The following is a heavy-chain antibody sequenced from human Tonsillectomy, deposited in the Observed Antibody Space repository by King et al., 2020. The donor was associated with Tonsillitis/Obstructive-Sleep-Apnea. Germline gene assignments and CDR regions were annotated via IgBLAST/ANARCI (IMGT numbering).Heavy chain of an antibody. CDR3: ARGVLWESLYFDY. D-gene: IGHD1-26*01. Sequence: QLQESGPGLVKPSETLSLTCTVSGGSISSSSYYWGWIRQPPGKGLEWIGSIYYSGSTYYNPSLKSRVTISVDTSKNQFSLKLSSVTAADTAVYYCARGVLWESLYFDYWGQGTLVTVSS. CDR1: GGSISSSSYY. CDR2: IYYSGST. V-gene: IGHV4-39*01. J-gene: IGHJ4*02.